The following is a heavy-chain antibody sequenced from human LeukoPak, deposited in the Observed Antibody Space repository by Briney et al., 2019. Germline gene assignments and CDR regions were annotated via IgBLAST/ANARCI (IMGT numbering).Heavy chain of an antibody. CDR2: IIPIFGIA. D-gene: IGHD5-18*01. CDR1: GGTFTIYA. Sequence: SVKVSSKASGGTFTIYAISWVRQAPGQGLEWMGGIIPIFGIANYAQKFQGRVTITADESMSTAYMELSSLRSEDTAVYYCARDLGGYSYGSGYNWFDPWGQGTLVTVSS. CDR3: ARDLGGYSYGSGYNWFDP. J-gene: IGHJ5*02. V-gene: IGHV1-69*13.